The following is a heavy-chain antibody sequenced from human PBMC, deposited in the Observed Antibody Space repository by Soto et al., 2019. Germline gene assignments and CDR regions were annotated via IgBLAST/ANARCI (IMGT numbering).Heavy chain of an antibody. CDR2: IYYSGST. J-gene: IGHJ4*02. D-gene: IGHD2-15*01. CDR1: GGSISSYY. V-gene: IGHV4-59*08. CDR3: ASSQGGYCRGGSCYWFDY. Sequence: PSETLSLTCTVSGGSISSYYWSWIRQPPGKGLEWIGYIYYSGSTNYNPSLKSRVTISVDTSKNQFSLKLSSVTAADTAVYFCASSQGGYCRGGSCYWFDYRGQGTLVTVSS.